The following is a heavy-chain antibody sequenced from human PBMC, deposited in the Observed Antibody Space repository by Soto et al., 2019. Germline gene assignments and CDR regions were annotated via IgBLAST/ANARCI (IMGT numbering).Heavy chain of an antibody. D-gene: IGHD6-13*01. Sequence: QVQLQESGPGLVKPSETLSLPCTVSGGSISFYYWNWIRQSPGKGLEWIGYSYSSGSSTYNPSLKSRVTISVDTSKNQFSLQLRSVTAAYTAVYYCARGDSTTHGDAFDIWGQGRVVTVSP. J-gene: IGHJ3*02. CDR2: SYSSGSS. V-gene: IGHV4-59*01. CDR3: ARGDSTTHGDAFDI. CDR1: GGSISFYY.